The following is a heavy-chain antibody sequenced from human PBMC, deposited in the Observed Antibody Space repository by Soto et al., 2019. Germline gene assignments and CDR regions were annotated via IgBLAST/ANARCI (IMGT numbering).Heavy chain of an antibody. V-gene: IGHV1-46*03. J-gene: IGHJ6*03. CDR1: GYTFTSYY. CDR2: ISPSGGST. Sequence: QVQLVQSGAEVKKPGASVKVSCKASGYTFTSYYMHWVRQAPGQGLEWMGIISPSGGSTSYAQKFQGRVTMTRDTSTSTVYMELSSLRSEDTAVYYCARDMSYSSSWYYYYYYMDVWGKGTTVTVSS. CDR3: ARDMSYSSSWYYYYYYMDV. D-gene: IGHD6-13*01.